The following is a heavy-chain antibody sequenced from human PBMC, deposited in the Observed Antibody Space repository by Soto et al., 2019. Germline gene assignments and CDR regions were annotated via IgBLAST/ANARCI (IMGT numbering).Heavy chain of an antibody. CDR2: MYYTGVT. CDR1: GGSVRSGNHF. V-gene: IGHV4-61*01. D-gene: IGHD3-10*01. CDR3: ARGGEPLGYYGLDV. Sequence: SETLSLTCSVSGGSVRSGNHFWNWIRQPPGRRLEWLGYMYYTGVTNYNHSLKSRVSMSVDTSKNQFSLKLTSLTAADTAVYYCARGGEPLGYYGLDVWGQGITVTVSS. J-gene: IGHJ6*02.